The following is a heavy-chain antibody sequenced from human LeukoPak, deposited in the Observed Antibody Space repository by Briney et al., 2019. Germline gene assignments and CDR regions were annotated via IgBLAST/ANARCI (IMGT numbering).Heavy chain of an antibody. CDR3: AEPDCYKAILPTWGSSFFCP. D-gene: IGHD7-27*01. CDR2: ISFDGSDK. J-gene: IGHJ5*01. CDR1: GFTFSLYG. Sequence: GGSLRLSCAASGFTFSLYGMHWVRQAPGKGLEWVAVISFDGSDKYYADFVKGRFTISRDNSKNTVYLQMNSLRAEDTAVYYRAEPDCYKAILPTWGSSFFCPWGQG. V-gene: IGHV3-30*18.